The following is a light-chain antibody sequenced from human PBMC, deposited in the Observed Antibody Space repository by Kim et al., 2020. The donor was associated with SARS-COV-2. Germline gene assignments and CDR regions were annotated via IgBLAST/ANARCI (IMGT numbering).Light chain of an antibody. CDR3: QKHNSAPWT. CDR2: ATS. J-gene: IGKJ1*01. V-gene: IGKV1-27*01. Sequence: ASVGDRITITCRASQGINNYLAWYQQKPGKVPKLLIYATSTLQSGVPSRFSGSGSGTDFTLTISSLQPEDVATYYCQKHNSAPWTFGHGTKVDIK. CDR1: QGINNY.